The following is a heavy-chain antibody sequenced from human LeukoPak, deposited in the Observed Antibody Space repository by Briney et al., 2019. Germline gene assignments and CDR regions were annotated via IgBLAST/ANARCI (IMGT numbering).Heavy chain of an antibody. CDR1: GFTFSSYG. Sequence: PGRSLRLSCAASGFTFSSYGMHWVRQAPGKGLEWVAVIWYDGSNKYYADSVKGRFTISRDNSKNTLYLQMNSLRAEDTAVHYCARGNTRGYCSSTSCYVGDWFDPWGQGTLVTVSS. CDR3: ARGNTRGYCSSTSCYVGDWFDP. CDR2: IWYDGSNK. D-gene: IGHD2-2*01. V-gene: IGHV3-33*01. J-gene: IGHJ5*02.